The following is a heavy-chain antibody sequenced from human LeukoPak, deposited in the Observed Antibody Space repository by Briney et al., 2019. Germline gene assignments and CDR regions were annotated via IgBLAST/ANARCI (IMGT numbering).Heavy chain of an antibody. CDR2: ISSSSSYI. Sequence: GSLRLSCAASGFTFSSYSMNWVRQAPGKGLEWVSSISSSSSYIYYADSVKGRFTISRDNAKNSLYLQMNSLRAEDTAVYYCARRSDYYDSNFDYWGQGTLVTVSS. V-gene: IGHV3-21*01. CDR3: ARRSDYYDSNFDY. J-gene: IGHJ4*02. D-gene: IGHD3-22*01. CDR1: GFTFSSYS.